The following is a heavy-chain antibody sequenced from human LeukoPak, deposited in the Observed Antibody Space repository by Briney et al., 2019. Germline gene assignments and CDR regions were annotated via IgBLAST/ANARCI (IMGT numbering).Heavy chain of an antibody. CDR3: ARDRPVDTAMVLGWFDP. D-gene: IGHD5-18*01. V-gene: IGHV4-31*03. J-gene: IGHJ5*02. CDR2: IYYSGST. Sequence: SETLSLTCTVSGGSISSGGYYWSWIRQHPGKGLEWIGYIYYSGSTYYNPSLKSRVTISVDTSKNQFSLKLSSVTAADTAVYYCARDRPVDTAMVLGWFDPWGQGTLVTVSS. CDR1: GGSISSGGYY.